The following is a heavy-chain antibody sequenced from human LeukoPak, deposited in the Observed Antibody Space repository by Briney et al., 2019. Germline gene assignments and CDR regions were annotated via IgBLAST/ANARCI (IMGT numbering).Heavy chain of an antibody. Sequence: GGSLRLSCAASGFTFSSYGMYWVRQAPGKGLEWVAVISYDGSNKYYADSVKGRFTISRDNSKNTLYLQMNSLRAEDTAVYYCANLPYGSGSYYKGLDYWGQGTLVTVSS. D-gene: IGHD3-10*01. V-gene: IGHV3-30*18. CDR2: ISYDGSNK. CDR1: GFTFSSYG. J-gene: IGHJ4*02. CDR3: ANLPYGSGSYYKGLDY.